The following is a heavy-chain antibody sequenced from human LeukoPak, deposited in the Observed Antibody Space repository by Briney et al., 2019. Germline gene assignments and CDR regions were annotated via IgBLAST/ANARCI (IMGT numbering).Heavy chain of an antibody. D-gene: IGHD3-16*01. CDR3: VRHIPDDYDMVNGYCYYYIDV. Sequence: SETLSLTCTVSGGSIIDNNYYWGWIRQSPGKGLQWIASVYFSGTTYYSQSLEGRLTISIETSKNQFSLKVTSVTAADTAVYYCVRHIPDDYDMVNGYCYYYIDVWGKGTPVSVS. J-gene: IGHJ6*03. CDR1: GGSIIDNNYY. CDR2: VYFSGTT. V-gene: IGHV4-39*01.